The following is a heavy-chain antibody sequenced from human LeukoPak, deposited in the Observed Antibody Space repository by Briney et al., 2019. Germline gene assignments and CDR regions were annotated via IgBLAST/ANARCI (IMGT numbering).Heavy chain of an antibody. Sequence: SVKVSCKASGGTFSSYAISWVRQAPGQGLEWMGRIIPILGIANYAQKFQGRVTITADKSTSTAYMELSSLRSEDTAVYYCARALGDGCKDYWGQGTLVTVSS. V-gene: IGHV1-69*04. CDR3: ARALGDGCKDY. CDR1: GGTFSSYA. J-gene: IGHJ4*02. D-gene: IGHD3-10*01. CDR2: IIPILGIA.